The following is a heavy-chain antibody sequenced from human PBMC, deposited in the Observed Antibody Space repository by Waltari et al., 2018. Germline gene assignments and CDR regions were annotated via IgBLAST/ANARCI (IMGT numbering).Heavy chain of an antibody. CDR2: ISSSGADT. CDR1: GFPFSPFA. CDR3: AKSQRRPLVLYGLDV. Sequence: EEQMLESGGGLVQPGGSLRLSCPCSGFPFSPFAINWVRQVPGKGLEWVSTISSSGADTYYADSVKDRFTISRDNSAETFYLEMNNLRVGDTAMYYCAKSQRRPLVLYGLDVWGQGTAVTVSS. J-gene: IGHJ6*02. V-gene: IGHV3-23*01. D-gene: IGHD2-8*02.